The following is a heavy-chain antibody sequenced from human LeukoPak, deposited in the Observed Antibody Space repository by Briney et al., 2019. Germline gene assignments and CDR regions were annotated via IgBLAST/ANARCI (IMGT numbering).Heavy chain of an antibody. Sequence: SVKVSCKASGGTFGSYTISWVRQAPGQGLEWMGRIIPIFGTANYAQKFQGRVTITTDESTSTAYMELSSLRSEDTAVYYCARRRESSGLIFNYWGQGTLVTVSS. D-gene: IGHD6-19*01. V-gene: IGHV1-69*05. CDR3: ARRRESSGLIFNY. CDR1: GGTFGSYT. CDR2: IIPIFGTA. J-gene: IGHJ4*02.